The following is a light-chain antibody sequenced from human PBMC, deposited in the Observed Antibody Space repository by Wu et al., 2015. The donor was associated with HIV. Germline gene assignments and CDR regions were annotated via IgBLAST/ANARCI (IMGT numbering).Light chain of an antibody. Sequence: DIQMTQSPSTLSASVGDRVTITCRASQSISSWLAWYQQTPGRAPKLLIYKASILESGVPSRFSGSGSGTEFSLTISSLQPDDFATYYCQQYNSFPTFGQGTTRWKS. CDR1: QSISSW. CDR3: QQYNSFPT. J-gene: IGKJ1*01. V-gene: IGKV1-5*03. CDR2: KAS.